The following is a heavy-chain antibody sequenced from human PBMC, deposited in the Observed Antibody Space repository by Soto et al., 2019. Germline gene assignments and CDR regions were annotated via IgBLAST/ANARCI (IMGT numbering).Heavy chain of an antibody. V-gene: IGHV3-7*05. CDR1: GFTFSSYW. CDR2: IKGDGSGI. J-gene: IGHJ6*02. Sequence: EVQLVESGGGLVQPGGSLRLSCAASGFTFSSYWMSWVRQAPGKGLEWVAHIKGDGSGIEFVDSVKGRFTISRDNAKNSLFMQMTSLRADDTAVYYCARGHYGLDVWGQGTTVIVS. CDR3: ARGHYGLDV.